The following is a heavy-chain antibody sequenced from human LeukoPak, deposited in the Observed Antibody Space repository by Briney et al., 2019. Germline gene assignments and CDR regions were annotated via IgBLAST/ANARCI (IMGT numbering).Heavy chain of an antibody. V-gene: IGHV4-59*08. Sequence: SETLSLTCTVSGGSRSNYYWSWLRQSPGKGLEWIGYIHYSGTTNYNPSLSSRVTISVNTSKNQFSLKVSSVTAADTAVYSCARHHWRSAYFDYWGQGTLVTVPS. D-gene: IGHD1-1*01. CDR1: GGSRSNYY. CDR2: IHYSGTT. CDR3: ARHHWRSAYFDY. J-gene: IGHJ4*02.